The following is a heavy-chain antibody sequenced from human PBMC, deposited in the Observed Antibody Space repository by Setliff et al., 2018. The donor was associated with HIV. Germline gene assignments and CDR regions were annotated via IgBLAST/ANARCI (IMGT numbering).Heavy chain of an antibody. J-gene: IGHJ6*02. V-gene: IGHV4-4*08. Sequence: SETLSLTCTVSSGSINSYYWSWVRQAPGKGLEWIGEITDTGHTNYNSSLQSRATISLDTPRKQFSLKLTSVTASDAAVYYCARAPSCIGGNCILYYYYYSGLDAWGQGTTVTVSS. D-gene: IGHD2-15*01. CDR3: ARAPSCIGGNCILYYYYYSGLDA. CDR2: ITDTGHT. CDR1: SGSINSYY.